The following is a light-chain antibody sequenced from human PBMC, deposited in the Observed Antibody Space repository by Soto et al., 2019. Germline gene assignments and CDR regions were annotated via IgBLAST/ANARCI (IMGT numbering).Light chain of an antibody. V-gene: IGKV3-20*01. CDR3: HQFDCPLT. CDR1: QSVGSSY. CDR2: ATS. J-gene: IGKJ1*01. Sequence: EIVLTQSPGTLSLSPGERATLSCRASQSVGSSYLAWYQQKPGQAPRLLMYATSSRATGIPDRFSGSGSGTDITITISRLEPEDFAVYYCHQFDCPLTFGQGTRVEIK.